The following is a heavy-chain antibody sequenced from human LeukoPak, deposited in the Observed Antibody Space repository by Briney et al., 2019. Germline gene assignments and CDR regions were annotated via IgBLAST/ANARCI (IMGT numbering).Heavy chain of an antibody. J-gene: IGHJ3*02. CDR3: TASSGSQGAFDI. D-gene: IGHD1-26*01. CDR1: GFTFSGSA. Sequence: HPGESLKLACAASGFTFSGSAVHWVRQASGKGLEWVGRIRSKANSYTTAYAASLKGRFTISRDGAENTAYLQMNGLKTDDTAVYYCTASSGSQGAFDIWGQGTMVTVSS. CDR2: IRSKANSYTT. V-gene: IGHV3-73*01.